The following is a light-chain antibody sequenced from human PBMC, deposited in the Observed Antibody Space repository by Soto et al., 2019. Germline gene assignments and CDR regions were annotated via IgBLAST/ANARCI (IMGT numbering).Light chain of an antibody. V-gene: IGLV1-40*01. Sequence: QSVLTQPPSVSGAPGQRVTISCTGSSFNIGAGYDVHWYQQLPGTAPKLLIYGNSNRPSGVPDRFSGSKSGTSASLAITGLQAGDEADYFRPSYDSSLSGGGVFGGGTKLTVL. J-gene: IGLJ2*01. CDR2: GNS. CDR1: SFNIGAGYD. CDR3: PSYDSSLSGGGV.